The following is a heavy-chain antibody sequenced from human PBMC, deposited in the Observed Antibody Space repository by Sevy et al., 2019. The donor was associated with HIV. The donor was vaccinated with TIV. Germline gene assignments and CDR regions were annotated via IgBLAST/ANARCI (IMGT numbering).Heavy chain of an antibody. CDR3: VQWLAASALFHS. D-gene: IGHD2-8*01. J-gene: IGHJ4*02. CDR1: RGSISRDIW. CDR2: IDHSGST. V-gene: IGHV4-4*02. Sequence: SETLSLTCAVSRGSISRDIWWSWVRQPPGKGLEWIGDIDHSGSTNYNPSLRSRVTISVDQSKNQFSLRLTSVTAADTAVYYCVQWLAASALFHSWGQGTLVTVSS.